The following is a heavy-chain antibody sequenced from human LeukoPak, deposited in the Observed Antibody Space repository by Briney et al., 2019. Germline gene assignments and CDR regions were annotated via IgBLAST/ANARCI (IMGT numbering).Heavy chain of an antibody. J-gene: IGHJ4*02. CDR2: IIPIFGTA. CDR1: GGTFSSYA. D-gene: IGHD3-22*01. CDR3: ARRYYDTSGGLGY. V-gene: IGHV1-69*01. Sequence: GASVKVSCKASGGTFSSYAISWVRQAPGQGLEWMGGIIPIFGTANYAQKFQGRVTITADESTSTAYMELSSLRSEDTAVYYCARRYYDTSGGLGYWGQGTLVTVSS.